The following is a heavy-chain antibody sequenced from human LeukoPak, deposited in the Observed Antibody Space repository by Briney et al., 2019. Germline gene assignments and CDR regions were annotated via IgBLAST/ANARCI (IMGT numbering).Heavy chain of an antibody. CDR3: ATSTLILRLIFDY. J-gene: IGHJ4*02. CDR1: GFTFTSSA. V-gene: IGHV1-58*02. CDR2: IVVGSGNT. Sequence: TSVKVSCKASGFTFTSSAMQWVRQARGQRLEWIGWIVVGSGNTNYAQKFQERVTITRDMSTSTACMELSSLRSEDTAVYYCATSTLILRLIFDYWGQGTLVTVSS. D-gene: IGHD4-17*01.